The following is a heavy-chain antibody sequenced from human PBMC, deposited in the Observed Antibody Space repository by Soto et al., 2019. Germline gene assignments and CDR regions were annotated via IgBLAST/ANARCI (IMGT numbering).Heavy chain of an antibody. CDR2: ISYDGSNK. D-gene: IGHD6-19*01. CDR1: GFTFSSCA. Sequence: QVQLVESGGGVVQPGRSLRLSCAASGFTFSSCAMHWVRQAPGKGLEWVAVISYDGSNKYYADSVKGRFTISRDNSKNTLYLQMNSLRAEDTAVYYCATASSSGFDYWGHGTLVTVSS. J-gene: IGHJ4*01. V-gene: IGHV3-30-3*01. CDR3: ATASSSGFDY.